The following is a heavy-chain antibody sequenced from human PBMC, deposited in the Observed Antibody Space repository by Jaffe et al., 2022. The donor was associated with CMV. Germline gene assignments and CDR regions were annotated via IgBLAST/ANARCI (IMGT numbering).Heavy chain of an antibody. J-gene: IGHJ6*02. CDR1: GFTFSSYS. V-gene: IGHV3-21*01. D-gene: IGHD2-15*01. Sequence: EVQLVESGGGLVKPGGSLRLSCAASGFTFSSYSMNWVRQAPGKGLEWVSSISSSSSYIYYADSVKGRFTISRDNAKNSLYLQMNSLRAEDTAVYYCARDFSGIVVDYYYYYGMDVWGQGTTVTVSS. CDR3: ARDFSGIVVDYYYYYGMDV. CDR2: ISSSSSYI.